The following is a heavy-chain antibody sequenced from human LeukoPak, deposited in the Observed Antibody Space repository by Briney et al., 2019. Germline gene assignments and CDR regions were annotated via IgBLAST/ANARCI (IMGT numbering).Heavy chain of an antibody. CDR3: ASRYSSSSGVFDY. V-gene: IGHV4-30-2*01. Sequence: SETLSLTCTVSGGSISSGGYYWSWIRQPPGKGLEWIGYIYHSGSTYYNPSLKSRVTISVDRSKNQFSLKLSSVTAADTAVYYCASRYSSSSGVFDYWGQGTLVTVSS. CDR1: GGSISSGGYY. CDR2: IYHSGST. J-gene: IGHJ4*02. D-gene: IGHD6-6*01.